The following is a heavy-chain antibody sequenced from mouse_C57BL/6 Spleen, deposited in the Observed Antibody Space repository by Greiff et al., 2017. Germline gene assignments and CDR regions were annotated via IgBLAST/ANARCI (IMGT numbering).Heavy chain of an antibody. CDR2: IYPGSGNT. CDR3: ARGYSNYEGWFAY. J-gene: IGHJ3*01. D-gene: IGHD2-5*01. CDR1: GYTFTDYY. V-gene: IGHV1-76*01. Sequence: QVQLKQSGAELVRPGASVKLSCKASGYTFTDYYINWVKQRPGQGLEWIARIYPGSGNTYYNEKFKGKATLTAEKSSSTAYMQLSSLTSEDSAVYFCARGYSNYEGWFAYWGQGTLVTVS.